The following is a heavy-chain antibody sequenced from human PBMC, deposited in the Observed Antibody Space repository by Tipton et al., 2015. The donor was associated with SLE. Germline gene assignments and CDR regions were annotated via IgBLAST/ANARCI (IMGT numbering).Heavy chain of an antibody. V-gene: IGHV4-59*08. CDR3: ASGEGDPKYFDY. J-gene: IGHJ4*02. D-gene: IGHD3-10*01. CDR1: DDSISRFY. CDR2: IGYNGNT. Sequence: TLSLTCSVSDDSISRFYWSWIRQPPGKGLEWIAYIGYNGNTNYNPSLRSRVTISIDTSKNNFSLRLSSVTAADTAVYYCASGEGDPKYFDYWGQGTLVTVSS.